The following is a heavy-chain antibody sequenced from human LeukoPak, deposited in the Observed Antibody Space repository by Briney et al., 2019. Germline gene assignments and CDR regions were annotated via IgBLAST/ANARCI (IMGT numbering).Heavy chain of an antibody. CDR1: GYTFTGYY. CDR2: INPNSGGT. CDR3: ARVLRYDDSSGYYAY. Sequence: ASVKVSCKASGYTFTGYYMHWVRQAPGQGLERRGWINPNSGGTNYAQTLQGRVTMTRDTSISIVYMELSGLRTDDTAVYYCARVLRYDDSSGYYAYWGQGTLVTVSS. D-gene: IGHD3-22*01. V-gene: IGHV1-2*02. J-gene: IGHJ4*02.